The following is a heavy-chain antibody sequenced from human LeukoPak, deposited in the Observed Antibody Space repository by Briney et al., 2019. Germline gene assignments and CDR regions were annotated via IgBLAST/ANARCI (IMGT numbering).Heavy chain of an antibody. CDR1: GFTFSSYW. V-gene: IGHV4-59*01. CDR2: VYSSGNI. J-gene: IGHJ4*02. CDR3: ARAVFDGSTLSH. D-gene: IGHD3-10*02. Sequence: PGGSLRLSCAASGFTFSSYWMSWVRQAPGKGLEWIGYVYSSGNINYNPSLKTRVTISMDTSKNQFSLNLNSVTAADTAVYYCARAVFDGSTLSHWGQGMLVTVSS.